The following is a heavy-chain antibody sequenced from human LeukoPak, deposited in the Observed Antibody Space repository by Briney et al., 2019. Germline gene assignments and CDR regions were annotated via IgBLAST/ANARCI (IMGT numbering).Heavy chain of an antibody. D-gene: IGHD4-11*01. J-gene: IGHJ1*01. CDR3: TRTLYSNYPTEYFQH. CDR1: GFTFSSYG. V-gene: IGHV3-30*03. CDR2: ISYDGSNK. Sequence: PGGSLRLSCAASGFTFSSYGMHWVRQAPGKGLEWVAVISYDGSNKYYADSVKGRFTISRDNSKNTLYLQMNSLRAEDTAVYYCTRTLYSNYPTEYFQHWGQGTLVTVSS.